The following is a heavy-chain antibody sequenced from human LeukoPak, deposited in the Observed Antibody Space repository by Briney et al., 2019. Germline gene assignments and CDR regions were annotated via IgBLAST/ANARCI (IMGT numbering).Heavy chain of an antibody. D-gene: IGHD1-26*01. V-gene: IGHV3-74*01. Sequence: GGSLRLSCAASGFTFSSYWVLWVRQAPGKGLVWISRINSDGSSLSYADSVKGRFTISRDNAKNTVYLQMNSLRAEDTAVYYCARSRYTGSHFDYWGQGTLVTVSS. CDR1: GFTFSSYW. CDR3: ARSRYTGSHFDY. J-gene: IGHJ4*02. CDR2: INSDGSSL.